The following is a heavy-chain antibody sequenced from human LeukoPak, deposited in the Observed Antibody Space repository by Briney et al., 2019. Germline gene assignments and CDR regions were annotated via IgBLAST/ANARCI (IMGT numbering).Heavy chain of an antibody. V-gene: IGHV4-59*01. CDR2: IYYSGST. J-gene: IGHJ4*02. D-gene: IGHD5-18*01. CDR1: GGSISSYY. Sequence: SETLSLTCTVSGGSISSYYWSWIRQPPGKGLEWIGYIYYSGSTNYNPSLKSRVTISVDTSKNQFSLKLSSVTAADTAMYYCAAYRTQARGYSYGYLVYWGQGTLVTVSS. CDR3: AAYRTQARGYSYGYLVY.